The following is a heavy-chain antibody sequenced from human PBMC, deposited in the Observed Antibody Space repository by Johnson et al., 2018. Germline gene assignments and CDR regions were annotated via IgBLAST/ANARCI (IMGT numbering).Heavy chain of an antibody. CDR3: AKWGGAYYYDYYGMDV. CDR2: ISYDGSNK. Sequence: VQLVESGGGVVQPGRSLRLSCAASGFTFSSYGMHWVRQAPGKGLEWVAVISYDGSNKYYADSVQGRFTISSDNSKNTLYLEMNSQRAEDPAVYYWAKWGGAYYYDYYGMDVWGQGTTVTVSS. CDR1: GFTFSSYG. V-gene: IGHV3-30*18. D-gene: IGHD3-16*01. J-gene: IGHJ6*02.